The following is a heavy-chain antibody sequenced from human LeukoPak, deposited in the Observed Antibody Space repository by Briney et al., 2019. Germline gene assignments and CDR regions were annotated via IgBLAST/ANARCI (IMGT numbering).Heavy chain of an antibody. CDR3: ARDSTSY. J-gene: IGHJ4*02. CDR2: IKQDGSEK. V-gene: IGHV3-7*01. CDR1: GFIFSEYS. Sequence: GGSLRLSCAASGFIFSEYSMGWVRKAPGKGLEWVANIKQDGSEKYYVDSVKGRFTISRDNAKNSLYLQMNSLRAEDTAVYYCARDSTSYWGQGTLVTVSS.